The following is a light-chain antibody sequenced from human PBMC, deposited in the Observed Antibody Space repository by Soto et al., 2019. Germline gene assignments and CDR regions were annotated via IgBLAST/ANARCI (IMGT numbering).Light chain of an antibody. CDR3: QQYGNLPT. CDR1: PSVRSTY. Sequence: IVLTQSPGTLSLSPGERATLSCRASPSVRSTYLAWYQHKPGQAPRILIYDGSTRATDIPDRFSGSGSGTDFTLTISRLEPEDFAVYYCQQYGNLPTFGQGTRLEI. J-gene: IGKJ5*01. CDR2: DGS. V-gene: IGKV3-20*01.